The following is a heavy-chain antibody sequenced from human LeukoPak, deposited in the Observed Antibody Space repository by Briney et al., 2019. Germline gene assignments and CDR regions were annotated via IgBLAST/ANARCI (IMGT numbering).Heavy chain of an antibody. J-gene: IGHJ4*02. CDR1: GFTFSMFS. V-gene: IGHV3-21*01. Sequence: GGSLRLSCAGSGFTFSMFSMNWVRQAPGKGLEWVSFISGSGTYIYYADSVKGRFTISRDNAKNSLFLQMNSLRAEDPAVYYCATDGPTYCSSTSCSFDYWGQGTLVTVSS. CDR2: ISGSGTYI. CDR3: ATDGPTYCSSTSCSFDY. D-gene: IGHD2-2*01.